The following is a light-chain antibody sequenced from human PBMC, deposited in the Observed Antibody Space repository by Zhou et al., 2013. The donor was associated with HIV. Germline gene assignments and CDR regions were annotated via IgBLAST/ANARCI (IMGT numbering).Light chain of an antibody. CDR1: QSISSW. J-gene: IGKJ1*01. CDR2: KAS. CDR3: QQCNSYPWT. V-gene: IGKV1-5*03. Sequence: DIQMTQSPSTLSASVGDRVTITCRASQSISSWLAWYQQKPGKAPNLLIYKASTLESGVPSRFSGSGSGTEFTLTISSLQPDDFATYYCQQCNSYPWTFGQGTKGGNQT.